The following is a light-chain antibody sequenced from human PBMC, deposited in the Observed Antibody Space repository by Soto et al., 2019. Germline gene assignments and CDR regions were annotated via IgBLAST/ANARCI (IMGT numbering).Light chain of an antibody. J-gene: IGLJ1*01. CDR2: TDS. CDR1: SSNIGSNA. V-gene: IGLV1-44*01. Sequence: QSVLAQPPSASGTPGQRVTISCSGSSSNIGSNAVNWYQHLPGTAPKLLIFTDSQRPSGVPDRFSGSRSGTSASLAISGLQSEDEADSYCASWDGSLIGHVFGTGTKLTVL. CDR3: ASWDGSLIGHV.